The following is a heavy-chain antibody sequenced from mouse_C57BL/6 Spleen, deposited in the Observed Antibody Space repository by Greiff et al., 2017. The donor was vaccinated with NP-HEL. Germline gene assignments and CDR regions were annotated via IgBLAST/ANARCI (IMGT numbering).Heavy chain of an antibody. CDR3: ARSGSSFFDY. J-gene: IGHJ2*01. D-gene: IGHD1-1*01. CDR1: GYTFTSYW. V-gene: IGHV1-50*01. Sequence: SGAELVKPGASVKLSCKASGYTFTSYWMQWVKQRPGQGLEWIGEIDPSDSYTNYNQKFKGKATLTVDTSSSTAYMQLSSLTSEDSAVYYCARSGSSFFDYWGQGTTLTVSA. CDR2: IDPSDSYT.